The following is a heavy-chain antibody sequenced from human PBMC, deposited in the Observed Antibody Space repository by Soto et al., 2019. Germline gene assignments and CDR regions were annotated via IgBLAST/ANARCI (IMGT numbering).Heavy chain of an antibody. V-gene: IGHV3-66*01. J-gene: IGHJ3*02. CDR1: GFTVSSNY. CDR2: IYSGGST. Sequence: EVQLVESGGGLVQPGGSLRLSCAASGFTVSSNYMSWVRQAPGKGLEWVSVIYSGGSTYYADSVKGRFTISRDNSKNTLYLQMNSLRAEDTAVYYCARGLGGDYAPHAFDIWGQGTMVTVSS. CDR3: ARGLGGDYAPHAFDI. D-gene: IGHD4-17*01.